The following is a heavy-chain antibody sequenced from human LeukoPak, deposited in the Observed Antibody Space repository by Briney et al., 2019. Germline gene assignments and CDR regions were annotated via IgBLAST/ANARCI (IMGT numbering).Heavy chain of an antibody. V-gene: IGHV3-23*01. CDR2: ISGSGGST. Sequence: GGSLRLSCAASGFTFSSYAMSWVRQAPGKGLEWVSAISGSGGSTYYADSVKGRFTISRDNSKNTLYLQMNSLRAEDTAVYYCAPSPRGYSYGFDYWGQGTLVTVSS. D-gene: IGHD5-18*01. CDR3: APSPRGYSYGFDY. J-gene: IGHJ4*02. CDR1: GFTFSSYA.